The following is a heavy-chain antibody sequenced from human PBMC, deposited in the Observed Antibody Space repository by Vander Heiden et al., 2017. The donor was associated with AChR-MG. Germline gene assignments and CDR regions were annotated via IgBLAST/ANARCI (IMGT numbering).Heavy chain of an antibody. CDR3: AREPGGSGSYYTVDY. J-gene: IGHJ4*02. V-gene: IGHV1-69*08. D-gene: IGHD3-10*01. CDR1: GGTFSSYT. Sequence: QVQLVQSGAEVKKPGSSVKVSCKASGGTFSSYTIRWVRQAPGQGLEWMGRIIPILGIANYAQKFQGRVTITADKSTSTAYMELSSLRSEDTAVYYCAREPGGSGSYYTVDYWGQGTLVTVSS. CDR2: IIPILGIA.